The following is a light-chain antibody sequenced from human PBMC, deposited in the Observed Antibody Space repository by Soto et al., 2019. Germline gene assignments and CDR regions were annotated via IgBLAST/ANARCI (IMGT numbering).Light chain of an antibody. Sequence: EIVMTQSPATLSVSPGERATLSCRASQSVSSILAWYQQKPGQAPRLLIYGASTRATGIPARFSGSGSGTEFTLTISSLQSEDFAVNYCQQYNNWPPLTFGGGTKVEIK. CDR1: QSVSSI. CDR2: GAS. V-gene: IGKV3-15*01. CDR3: QQYNNWPPLT. J-gene: IGKJ4*01.